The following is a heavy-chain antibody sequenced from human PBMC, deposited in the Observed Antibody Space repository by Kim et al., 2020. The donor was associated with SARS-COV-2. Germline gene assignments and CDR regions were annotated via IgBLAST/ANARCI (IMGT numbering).Heavy chain of an antibody. D-gene: IGHD3-10*01. CDR3: ARDSEYGHVGMDV. J-gene: IGHJ6*02. Sequence: GGSLRLSCAASGFTFSSYGMHWVRQAPGKGLEWVAVIWYDGSNKYYADSVKGRFTISRDNSKNTLYLQMNSLRAEDTAVYYCARDSEYGHVGMDVWGQGTTVTVSS. V-gene: IGHV3-33*01. CDR1: GFTFSSYG. CDR2: IWYDGSNK.